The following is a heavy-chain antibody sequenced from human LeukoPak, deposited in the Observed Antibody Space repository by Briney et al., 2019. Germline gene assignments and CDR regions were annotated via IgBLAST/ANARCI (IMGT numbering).Heavy chain of an antibody. V-gene: IGHV4-34*01. CDR2: INHSGST. CDR3: ARGLGGSSGWYANY. Sequence: SETLSLTCAVYGGSFSGYYWSWIRQPPGKGLEWIGEINHSGSTNYNPSLKSRVTISVDTSKNQFPLKLSSVTAADTAVYYCARGLGGSSGWYANYWGQGTLVTVSS. J-gene: IGHJ4*02. D-gene: IGHD6-19*01. CDR1: GGSFSGYY.